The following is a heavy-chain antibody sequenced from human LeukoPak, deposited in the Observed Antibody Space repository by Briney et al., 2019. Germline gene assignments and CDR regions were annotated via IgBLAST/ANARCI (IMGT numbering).Heavy chain of an antibody. CDR1: GFTFRSWY. Sequence: PGGSLRLSCAASGFTFRSWYMYWVRQRPGKGLEWLCRITSDGSTSYYADSVRGRFTISRDNAKNTLYLQMNSLTDEDTAVYYCASPKPEYWGQGTLVTVSS. V-gene: IGHV3-74*01. CDR2: ITSDGSTS. CDR3: ASPKPEY. J-gene: IGHJ4*02.